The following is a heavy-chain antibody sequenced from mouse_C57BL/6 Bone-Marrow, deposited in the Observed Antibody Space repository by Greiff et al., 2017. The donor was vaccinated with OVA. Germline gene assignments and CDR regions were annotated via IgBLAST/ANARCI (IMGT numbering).Heavy chain of an antibody. J-gene: IGHJ1*03. Sequence: VQLKQSGPVLVKPGASVKMSCKASGYTFTDYYMNWVKQSHGKSLEWIGVINPYNGGTSYNQKFKGKATLTVDKSSSTAYMELNSLTSEDSAVYYCARGRDYYGSSWYFDVWGTGTTVTVSS. CDR3: ARGRDYYGSSWYFDV. CDR1: GYTFTDYY. D-gene: IGHD1-1*01. CDR2: INPYNGGT. V-gene: IGHV1-19*01.